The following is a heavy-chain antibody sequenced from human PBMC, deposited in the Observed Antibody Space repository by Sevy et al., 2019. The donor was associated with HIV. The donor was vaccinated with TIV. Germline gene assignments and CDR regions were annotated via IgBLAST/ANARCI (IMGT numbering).Heavy chain of an antibody. CDR2: ISGSGDST. V-gene: IGHV3-23*01. CDR1: GFTFSDPW. D-gene: IGHD6-19*01. J-gene: IGHJ4*02. Sequence: GGSLRLSCVASGFTFSDPWMSWVRQAPGKGLEWVSGISGSGDSTYYADSVKGRFTMSRDNSQNTLYLQLNSLRAEDTAVYYCAKYSSGWYYFDYWGQGALVTVSS. CDR3: AKYSSGWYYFDY.